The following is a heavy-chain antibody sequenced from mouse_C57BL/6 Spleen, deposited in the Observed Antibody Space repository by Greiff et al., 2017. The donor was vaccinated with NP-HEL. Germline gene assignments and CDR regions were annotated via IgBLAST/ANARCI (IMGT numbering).Heavy chain of an antibody. CDR2: ISNGGGST. J-gene: IGHJ4*01. CDR3: ARHEDYYGSFYAMDY. CDR1: GFTFSDYY. Sequence: EVMLVESGGGLVQPGGSLKLSCAASGFTFSDYYMYWVRQTPEKRLEWVAYISNGGGSTYYPDTVKGRFTISRDNAKNTLYLQMSRLKSEDTAMYYCARHEDYYGSFYAMDYWGQGTSVTVSS. V-gene: IGHV5-12*01. D-gene: IGHD1-1*01.